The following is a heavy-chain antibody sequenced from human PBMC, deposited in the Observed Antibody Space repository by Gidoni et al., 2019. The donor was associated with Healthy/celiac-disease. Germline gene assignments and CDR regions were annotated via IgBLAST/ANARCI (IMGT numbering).Heavy chain of an antibody. D-gene: IGHD2-21*01. J-gene: IGHJ4*02. CDR1: GGPISSYY. Sequence: QVQLQESGPGLVKPSETLSPTCTVSGGPISSYYWSWIRQPPGKGLEWIGYIYYSGSTNYNPALKSRVTISVDTSKNQFSLKLSSVTAADTAVYYCASVYCGGDCYPVYWGQGTLVTVSS. CDR2: IYYSGST. CDR3: ASVYCGGDCYPVY. V-gene: IGHV4-59*01.